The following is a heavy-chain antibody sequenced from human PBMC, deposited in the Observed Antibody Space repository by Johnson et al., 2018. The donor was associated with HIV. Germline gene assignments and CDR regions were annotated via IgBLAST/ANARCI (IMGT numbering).Heavy chain of an antibody. D-gene: IGHD3-16*02. J-gene: IGHJ3*02. CDR3: TREGRCERAGFDI. CDR2: ISGSGGRT. CDR1: GFTVSSNY. V-gene: IGHV3-23*04. Sequence: VPLVESGGGLVQPGGSLRLSCAASGFTVSSNYMSWVRQAPGKGLEWVSAISGSGGRTNYADSVKGRFTISRDNSENTLYLQMSSLRAEDTALYYCTREGRCERAGFDIWGQGTVVTVSS.